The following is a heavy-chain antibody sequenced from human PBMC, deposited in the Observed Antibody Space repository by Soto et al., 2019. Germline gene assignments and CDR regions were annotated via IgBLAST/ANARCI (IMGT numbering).Heavy chain of an antibody. CDR3: ARVGCSSTSCYDGAFDY. J-gene: IGHJ4*02. D-gene: IGHD2-2*01. Sequence: GGSLRLSCAASGFTVSSNYMSWVRQAPGKGLEWVSVIYSGGSTYYADSVKGRFTISRDNSKNTLYLQMNSLRAEDTAVYYCARVGCSSTSCYDGAFDYWGQGTLVTVSS. CDR2: IYSGGST. CDR1: GFTVSSNY. V-gene: IGHV3-66*01.